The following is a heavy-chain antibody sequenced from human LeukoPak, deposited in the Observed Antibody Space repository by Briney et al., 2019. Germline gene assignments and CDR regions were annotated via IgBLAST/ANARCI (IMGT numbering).Heavy chain of an antibody. J-gene: IGHJ4*02. Sequence: PSGTLSLTCTVSGGSISSSSYCWGWIRQPPGRGREWIGSIYYSGSTYYNPSLKSRVTISVDTSKNQFSLKLSSVTAADTAVYYCARQAVVVTAPTHFDYWGQGTLVTVSS. V-gene: IGHV4-39*01. CDR2: IYYSGST. CDR3: ARQAVVVTAPTHFDY. D-gene: IGHD2-21*02. CDR1: GGSISSSSYC.